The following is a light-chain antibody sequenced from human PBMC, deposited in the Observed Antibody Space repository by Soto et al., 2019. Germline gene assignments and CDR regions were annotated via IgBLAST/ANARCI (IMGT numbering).Light chain of an antibody. V-gene: IGLV1-44*01. CDR2: SNN. J-gene: IGLJ1*01. CDR3: AAWDDSLNGYV. CDR1: SSNIGSNT. Sequence: VLTQPPSASGTPGQRVTISCSGSSSNIGSNTVNWYQQLPGTAPKLLIYSNNQWPSGVPDRFSGSKSGTSASLAISGLQSEDEADYYCAAWDDSLNGYVFGTGTKLTVL.